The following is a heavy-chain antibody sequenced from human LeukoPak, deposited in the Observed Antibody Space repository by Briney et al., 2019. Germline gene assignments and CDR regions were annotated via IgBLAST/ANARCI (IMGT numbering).Heavy chain of an antibody. CDR1: GFTLSSDA. D-gene: IGHD3-22*01. CDR3: AQDSDWDRGYHFDY. V-gene: IGHV3-30*02. Sequence: GGSLRLSCAASGFTLSSDAMHWVRQAPGKGLEWVAFIRYDGINKQYADSVKGRFTISRDTSKNALYLQMNSLRAEDTAVYYCAQDSDWDRGYHFDYWGQGTLVTVSS. CDR2: IRYDGINK. J-gene: IGHJ4*02.